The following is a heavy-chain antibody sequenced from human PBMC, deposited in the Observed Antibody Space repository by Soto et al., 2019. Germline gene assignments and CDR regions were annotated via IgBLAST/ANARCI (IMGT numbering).Heavy chain of an antibody. Sequence: PGGSLRLSCAASGFTFSSYAMSWVRQAPGKGLEWVSAISGSGGSTYYADSVKGRFTISRDNSKNTLYLQMNSLRAEDTAVYYCAKGGRGITFGGVIAPFDYWGQGTLVTVSS. J-gene: IGHJ4*02. V-gene: IGHV3-23*01. CDR2: ISGSGGST. CDR3: AKGGRGITFGGVIAPFDY. D-gene: IGHD3-16*02. CDR1: GFTFSSYA.